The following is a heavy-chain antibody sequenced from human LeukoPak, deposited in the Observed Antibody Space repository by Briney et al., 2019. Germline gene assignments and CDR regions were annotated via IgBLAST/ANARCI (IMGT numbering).Heavy chain of an antibody. CDR2: IRYDGSNK. CDR1: GFTFSSYG. D-gene: IGHD1-26*01. CDR3: AKATRWSGSYYVGVSPLFDY. J-gene: IGHJ4*02. V-gene: IGHV3-30*02. Sequence: GGSLRLSCAASGFTFSSYGMHWVRQAPGKGLEWVAFIRYDGSNKYYADSVKGRFTISRDNSKNTLYLQMNSLRAEDTAVYYCAKATRWSGSYYVGVSPLFDYWGQGTLVTVSS.